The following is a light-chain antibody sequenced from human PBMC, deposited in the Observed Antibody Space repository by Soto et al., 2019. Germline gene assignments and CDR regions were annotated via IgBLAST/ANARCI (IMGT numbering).Light chain of an antibody. Sequence: IPLTQSPSSLSTSVGDSVTITCWASQSISNFLNWYQHKPGKAPDLLIYAASTLFSGVPSRFRGSGSGTDFTLTITSLQPEDFATYYCQQSYRAPYTFGQGTKLEIK. J-gene: IGKJ2*01. CDR2: AAS. CDR3: QQSYRAPYT. V-gene: IGKV1-39*01. CDR1: QSISNF.